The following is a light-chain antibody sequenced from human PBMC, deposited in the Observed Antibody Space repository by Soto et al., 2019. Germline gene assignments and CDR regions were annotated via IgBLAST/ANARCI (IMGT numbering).Light chain of an antibody. V-gene: IGKV1-5*01. Sequence: DITLTQTPSTLSASVGDNVTITCRASRNIDTSLAWYQLKPGKAPKLLRFDVSRLENGVPSRFSGSGSGTEFTLIINSVHSDDFATYYCQQYDYSRTFGQGTQVDIK. CDR2: DVS. CDR1: RNIDTS. J-gene: IGKJ1*01. CDR3: QQYDYSRT.